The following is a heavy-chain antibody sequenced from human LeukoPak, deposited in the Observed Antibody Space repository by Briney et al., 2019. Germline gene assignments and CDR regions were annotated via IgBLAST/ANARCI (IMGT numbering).Heavy chain of an antibody. CDR1: GSTFSSYA. CDR2: IIPIFGTA. J-gene: IGHJ4*02. D-gene: IGHD5-18*01. CDR3: ARGGDTATPGDY. V-gene: IGHV1-69*13. Sequence: GASVKVSCKASGSTFSSYAISWVRQAPGQGLEWMGGIIPIFGTANYAQKFQGRVTITADESTSTAYMELSSLRTEDTAVYYCARGGDTATPGDYWGQGTLVTVSS.